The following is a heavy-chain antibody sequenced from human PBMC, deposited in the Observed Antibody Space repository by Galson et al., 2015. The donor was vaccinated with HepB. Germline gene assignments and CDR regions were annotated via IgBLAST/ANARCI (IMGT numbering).Heavy chain of an antibody. CDR2: ISAYNGNT. Sequence: WVRQAPGQGLEWMGWISAYNGNTNYAQKLQGRVTMTTDTSTSTAYMELRSLRSDDTAVYYCARVQFSSGWYNWFDPWGQGTLVTVSS. D-gene: IGHD6-19*01. J-gene: IGHJ5*02. V-gene: IGHV1-18*01. CDR3: ARVQFSSGWYNWFDP.